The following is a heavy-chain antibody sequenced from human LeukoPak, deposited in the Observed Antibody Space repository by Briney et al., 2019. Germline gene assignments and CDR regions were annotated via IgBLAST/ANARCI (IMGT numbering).Heavy chain of an antibody. D-gene: IGHD3-9*01. CDR3: ARDYTGYFP. Sequence: PGGSLRLSCAASGFPFNAYWMSWVRQAPGKGLEWVANIKTDGSEKYYVDSVKGRFTISRDNAKNSLYLQMNSLRAEDTAVYYCARDYTGYFPWGQGTLVIVSS. CDR1: GFPFNAYW. CDR2: IKTDGSEK. J-gene: IGHJ5*02. V-gene: IGHV3-7*03.